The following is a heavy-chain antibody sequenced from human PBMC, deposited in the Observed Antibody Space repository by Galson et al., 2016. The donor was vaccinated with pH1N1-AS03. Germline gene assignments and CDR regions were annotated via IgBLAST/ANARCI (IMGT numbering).Heavy chain of an antibody. CDR1: GFTFSSSG. D-gene: IGHD2-15*01. Sequence: SLRLSCAVSGFTFSSSGMNWVRQAPGKGLEWVSSISSGGNYIYYAESVKGRFSVSRDNAENSLYLQMNSLRAEDTAVYYCASGNRSGGTCQSGYFQHWGQGALVTVSA. J-gene: IGHJ1*01. V-gene: IGHV3-21*06. CDR3: ASGNRSGGTCQSGYFQH. CDR2: ISSGGNYI.